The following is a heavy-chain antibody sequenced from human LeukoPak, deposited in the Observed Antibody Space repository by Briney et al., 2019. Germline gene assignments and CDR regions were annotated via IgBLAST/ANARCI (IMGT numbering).Heavy chain of an antibody. V-gene: IGHV4-59*08. CDR3: ARLTGYSSGWFDH. CDR1: GGSISSYY. CDR2: IYYSGST. J-gene: IGHJ5*02. D-gene: IGHD6-19*01. Sequence: SETLSLTCTVSGGSISSYYWSWIRQPPGKGLEWIGYIYYSGSTNYNPSLKSRVTISVDTSKNQFSLKLSSVTAADTAVYYCARLTGYSSGWFDHWGQGTLVTVSS.